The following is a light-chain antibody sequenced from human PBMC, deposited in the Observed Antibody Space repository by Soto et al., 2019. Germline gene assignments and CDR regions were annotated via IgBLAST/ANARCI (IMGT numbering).Light chain of an antibody. CDR1: QRISTF. J-gene: IGKJ4*01. CDR3: QQSYRLPLT. V-gene: IGKV1-39*01. Sequence: DIQMTQSPSSLSASVGDRVTITCHASQRISTFLNWYHQKPGKAPKLLIYSSSYLQSGVPSNFSGSGSGTDFTLSIVTLQPEDFGTYFCQQSYRLPLTFGGGTKVDI. CDR2: SSS.